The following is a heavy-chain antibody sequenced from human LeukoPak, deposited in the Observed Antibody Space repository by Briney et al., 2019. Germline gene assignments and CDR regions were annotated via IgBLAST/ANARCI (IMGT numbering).Heavy chain of an antibody. D-gene: IGHD2-15*01. V-gene: IGHV3-30*18. Sequence: GRSLRLSCAASGFTFSSYGMHGVRQAPGKGLEWVAVISYDGSNKYYEDSVKGRFTISRDNSKNTLYLQMNRLRAEDTAVYHCAKDRGYCSGGSCYYFDYWGQGTLVTVSS. CDR3: AKDRGYCSGGSCYYFDY. CDR1: GFTFSSYG. CDR2: ISYDGSNK. J-gene: IGHJ4*02.